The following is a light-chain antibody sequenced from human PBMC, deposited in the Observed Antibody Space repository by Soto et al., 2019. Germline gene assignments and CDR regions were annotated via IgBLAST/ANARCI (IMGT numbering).Light chain of an antibody. J-gene: IGLJ2*01. CDR1: SSNIGAGYD. V-gene: IGLV1-40*01. Sequence: QLVLTQPPSVSGAPGQRVTISCTGSSSNIGAGYDVHWYQRLPGTAPKLLIYGNINRPSGVPDRFSGSKSGTSASLAITGLQADDEADYYCQSFDSSLSGSVFGGGTKLTVL. CDR3: QSFDSSLSGSV. CDR2: GNI.